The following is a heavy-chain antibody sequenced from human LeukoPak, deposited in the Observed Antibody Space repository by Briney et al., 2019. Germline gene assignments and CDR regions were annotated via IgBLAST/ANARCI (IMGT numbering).Heavy chain of an antibody. V-gene: IGHV3-7*01. CDR3: ARWATSFDL. Sequence: GGSLRLSCAASGFTFRNYWMGWVRQAPGKGLEWVANIKQDGSEKYYVDSVTGRFSISRDNAQNSPYLQMNSLRAEDTAVYYCARWATSFDLWGQGTLVTVSS. CDR1: GFTFRNYW. J-gene: IGHJ4*02. CDR2: IKQDGSEK.